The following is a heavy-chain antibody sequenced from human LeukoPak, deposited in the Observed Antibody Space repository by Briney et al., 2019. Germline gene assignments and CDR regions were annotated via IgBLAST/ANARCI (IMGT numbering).Heavy chain of an antibody. CDR1: GFTFSSYS. D-gene: IGHD5-18*01. CDR3: ARDYSYGSRGLEEDY. CDR2: ISSSSSYI. J-gene: IGHJ4*02. V-gene: IGHV3-21*01. Sequence: GSLRLSCAASGFTFSSYSMNWVRQAPGKGLEWVSSISSSSSYIYYADSVKGRFTISRDNAKNSLYLQMNGLRAEDTAVYYCARDYSYGSRGLEEDYWGQGTLVTVSS.